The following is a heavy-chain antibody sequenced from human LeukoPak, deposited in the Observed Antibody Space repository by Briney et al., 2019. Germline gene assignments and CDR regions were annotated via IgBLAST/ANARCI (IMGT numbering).Heavy chain of an antibody. V-gene: IGHV3-74*01. CDR2: IKTDGTYT. J-gene: IGHJ4*02. CDR3: VADLGDYADF. Sequence: KAGGSLRLSCAASGFTFSRYWMHWVRHAPGEGLVWVSRIKTDGTYTSNAGSVKGRFTISRDNAKSTLYLQMNSLKVEDTAVYYCVADLGDYADFWGQGTLVTVSS. CDR1: GFTFSRYW. D-gene: IGHD4-17*01.